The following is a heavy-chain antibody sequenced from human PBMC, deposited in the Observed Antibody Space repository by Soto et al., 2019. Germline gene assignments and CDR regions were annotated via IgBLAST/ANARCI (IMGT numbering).Heavy chain of an antibody. CDR1: GYTFTSYD. Sequence: SVKVSCKASGYTFTSYDINWVRQATGQGLEWMGWMNPNSGNTGYAQKFQGRVTMTRNTSISTAYMELSSLRSEDTAVYYCARGVGYYYDSSGYYYGYWGQGTLVTVSS. J-gene: IGHJ4*02. D-gene: IGHD3-22*01. CDR2: MNPNSGNT. V-gene: IGHV1-8*01. CDR3: ARGVGYYYDSSGYYYGY.